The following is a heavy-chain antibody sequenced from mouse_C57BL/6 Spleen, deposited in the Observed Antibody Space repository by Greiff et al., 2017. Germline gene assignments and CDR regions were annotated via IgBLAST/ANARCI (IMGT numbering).Heavy chain of an antibody. CDR3: AREPSDY. V-gene: IGHV3-6*01. CDR2: ISYDGSN. Sequence: EVKLMESGPGLVKPSPSLSLTCSVTGYSITSGYYWNWIRQFPGNKLEWMGYISYDGSNNYNPSLKNRISITRDTSKNQLCLKLNSVTTEDTATYYCAREPSDYWGQGTTLTVSS. J-gene: IGHJ2*01. CDR1: GYSITSGYY.